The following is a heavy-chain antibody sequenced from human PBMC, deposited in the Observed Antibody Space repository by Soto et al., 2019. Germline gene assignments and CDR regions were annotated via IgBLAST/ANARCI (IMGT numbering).Heavy chain of an antibody. CDR2: ISWNSGNT. CDR1: GFTFDNYA. J-gene: IGHJ4*02. CDR3: ARSPQYCSSTTCRAYFDY. Sequence: EVQLVESGGGLVQPGRSLRLSCAASGFTFDNYAMHWVRQAPGKGLEWVSSISWNSGNTDYAGSVKGRFIISRDSAKHSLYLQMNSLRAEDTALYYCARSPQYCSSTTCRAYFDYWGQGPRVTVSS. D-gene: IGHD2-2*01. V-gene: IGHV3-9*01.